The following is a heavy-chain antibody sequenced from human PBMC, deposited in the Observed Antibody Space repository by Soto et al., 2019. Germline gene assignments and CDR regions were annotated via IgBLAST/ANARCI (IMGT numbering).Heavy chain of an antibody. CDR2: IKQDGSEK. CDR1: GFTFSSYW. V-gene: IGHV3-7*01. D-gene: IGHD2-2*01. CDR3: ARDSRQLRPDYNWFDP. Sequence: EVQLVESGGGLVRPGGSLRLSCAASGFTFSSYWMSWVRQAPGKGLEWVANIKQDGSEKYYVDSVKGRLTISRDNAKNSLYLQMNSLRAEDTAVYYCARDSRQLRPDYNWFDPWGQGTLVTVSS. J-gene: IGHJ5*02.